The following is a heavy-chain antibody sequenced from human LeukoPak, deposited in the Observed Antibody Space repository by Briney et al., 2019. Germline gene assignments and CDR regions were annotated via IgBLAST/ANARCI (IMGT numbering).Heavy chain of an antibody. CDR2: IIPILGIA. CDR3: VKDGGEWEPID. CDR1: GGTFSSYA. V-gene: IGHV1-69*04. D-gene: IGHD1-26*01. J-gene: IGHJ4*02. Sequence: ASVKVSCKASGGTFSSYAISWVRQAPGQGLEWMGRIIPILGIANYAQKFQGRVTITADKSTSTAYMELSSLRAEDTAVYYCVKDGGEWEPIDWGQGTLVTVSS.